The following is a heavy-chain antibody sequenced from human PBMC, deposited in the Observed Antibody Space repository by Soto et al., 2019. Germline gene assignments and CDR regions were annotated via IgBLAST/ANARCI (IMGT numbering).Heavy chain of an antibody. CDR1: GYTFTSYG. CDR2: ISAYNGNT. D-gene: IGHD2-2*01. V-gene: IGHV1-18*01. CDR3: ARGGCSSTSCYFWRSWFDP. Sequence: ASVKVSCKASGYTFTSYGISWVRQAPGQGLEWTGWISAYNGNTNYAQKLQGRVTMTTDTSTSTAYMELRSLRSDDTAVYYCARGGCSSTSCYFWRSWFDPWGQGTLVTVSS. J-gene: IGHJ5*02.